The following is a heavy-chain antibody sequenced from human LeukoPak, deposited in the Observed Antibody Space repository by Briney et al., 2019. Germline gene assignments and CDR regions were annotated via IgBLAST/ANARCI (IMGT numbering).Heavy chain of an antibody. CDR3: ARDGRFGNYYDSSGDDYYYYGMDV. J-gene: IGHJ6*02. CDR1: GYTFTIYA. V-gene: IGHV1-3*01. Sequence: ASVKLSCKASGYTFTIYAMHWVRQAPGQRLEWMGWINAGNGNTKYSQKFQGRVTITRDTSASTAYMELSSLRSEDTAVYYCARDGRFGNYYDSSGDDYYYYGMDVWGQGTTVTVSS. D-gene: IGHD3-22*01. CDR2: INAGNGNT.